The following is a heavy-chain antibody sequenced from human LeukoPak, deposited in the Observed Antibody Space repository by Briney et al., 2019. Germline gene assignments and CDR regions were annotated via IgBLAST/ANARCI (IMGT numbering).Heavy chain of an antibody. CDR3: AKSPGGYSGPFGD. V-gene: IGHV3-53*01. Sequence: GGSLRLSCAASGFTVSSNYMSWVRQAPGKGLEWVSVIYSGGSTYYADSVKGRFTISRDNSKNTLYLQMNSLRVEDTAVYYCAKSPGGYSGPFGDWGQGTLVTVSS. CDR1: GFTVSSNY. J-gene: IGHJ4*02. D-gene: IGHD5-12*01. CDR2: IYSGGST.